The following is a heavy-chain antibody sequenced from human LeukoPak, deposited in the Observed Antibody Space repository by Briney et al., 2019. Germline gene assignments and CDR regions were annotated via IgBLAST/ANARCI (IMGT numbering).Heavy chain of an antibody. V-gene: IGHV3-66*01. CDR3: AKGPIVRFDY. J-gene: IGHJ4*02. CDR2: IYSSGST. D-gene: IGHD1-26*01. Sequence: GGSLRLSCVVSGFIVSSNYMSWVRQAPGKGLEWVSIIYSSGSTYYADSVKGRFTISRDNSKNTLYLQMNSLRAEDTAVYYCAKGPIVRFDYWGQGTLVTVSS. CDR1: GFIVSSNY.